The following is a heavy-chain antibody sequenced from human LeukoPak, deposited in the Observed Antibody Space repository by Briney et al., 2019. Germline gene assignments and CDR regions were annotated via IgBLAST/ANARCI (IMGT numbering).Heavy chain of an antibody. Sequence: ASVKVSCKPSGYTFTSYGIIWVREAPGQVLEWIGWISAYNGNTNYAQKLQGRVTMTTDTSTSTAYMELRSLRSDDTAVYYCARAGIAAARPHQKQADYWGQGTLVTVSS. D-gene: IGHD6-13*01. J-gene: IGHJ4*02. CDR2: ISAYNGNT. CDR3: ARAGIAAARPHQKQADY. CDR1: GYTFTSYG. V-gene: IGHV1-18*01.